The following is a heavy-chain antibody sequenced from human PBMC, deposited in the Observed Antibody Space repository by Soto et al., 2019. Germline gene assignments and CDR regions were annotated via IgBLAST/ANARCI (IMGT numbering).Heavy chain of an antibody. CDR3: ARDKLHYWNQRRYNWFDP. CDR1: GGTFSSYA. Sequence: QVQLVQSGAEVKKPGSSVKVSCKASGGTFSSYAISWVRHAPGQGLEWMGGIIPIFGTANYAQKFQGRVTITADEATSTAYMELGSLRSEDTAVYYCARDKLHYWNQRRYNWFDPWGQGTLVTVSS. V-gene: IGHV1-69*01. CDR2: IIPIFGTA. J-gene: IGHJ5*02. D-gene: IGHD1-1*01.